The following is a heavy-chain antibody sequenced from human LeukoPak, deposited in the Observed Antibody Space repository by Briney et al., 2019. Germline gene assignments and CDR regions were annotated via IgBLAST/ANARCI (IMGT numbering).Heavy chain of an antibody. CDR1: GGSISNYY. CDR2: IYYSGST. D-gene: IGHD2-21*02. J-gene: IGHJ4*02. V-gene: IGHV4-39*07. Sequence: SETLSLTCIVSGGSISNYYWSWIRQPPGKGLEGIGSIYYSGSTYYNPSLKSRVTISVDTSKNQFSLKLSSVTAADTAVYYCASQASYCGGDCYSGAFDYWGQGTLVTVSS. CDR3: ASQASYCGGDCYSGAFDY.